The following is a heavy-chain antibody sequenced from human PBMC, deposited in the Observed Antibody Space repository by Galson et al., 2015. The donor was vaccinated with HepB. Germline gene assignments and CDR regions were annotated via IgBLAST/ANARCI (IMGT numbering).Heavy chain of an antibody. D-gene: IGHD2-2*01. V-gene: IGHV5-51*01. Sequence: QSGAEVKKPGESLKISCKGSGYSFNTDWIGWVRQMPGKGLEWMGIIYPGDSDTKYSPSFQGQVTISADRSISTAYLQWSSLKASDTAIYYCARRASLGHCSRSTCYGASLGMDVWGQGTTVTVSS. CDR3: ARRASLGHCSRSTCYGASLGMDV. CDR2: IYPGDSDT. CDR1: GYSFNTDW. J-gene: IGHJ6*02.